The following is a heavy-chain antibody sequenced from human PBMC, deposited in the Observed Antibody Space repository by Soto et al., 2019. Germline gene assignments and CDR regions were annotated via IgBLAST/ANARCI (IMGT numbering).Heavy chain of an antibody. D-gene: IGHD2-2*02. V-gene: IGHV3-64*01. J-gene: IGHJ3*02. CDR3: AREYCCFVSCYSSDVFDI. Sequence: EVQLVESGGGLVQPGGSLRLSCAASGFTFSSYAMHWVRQAPGKGLEYVSAISSNGGSTYNANSVKGRFTISRDNSKNKLYLQMGSLRAEEMAVYDCAREYCCFVSCYSSDVFDICGQVRMVTV. CDR2: ISSNGGST. CDR1: GFTFSSYA.